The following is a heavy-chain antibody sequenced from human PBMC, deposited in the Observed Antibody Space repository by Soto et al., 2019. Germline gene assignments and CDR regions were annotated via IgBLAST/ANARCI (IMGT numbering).Heavy chain of an antibody. CDR2: IYSGGST. D-gene: IGHD3-10*01. J-gene: IGHJ6*02. Sequence: GGSLRLSCAASGFTVISNYMSWVRQAPGKGLEWVSVIYSGGSTYYADSVKGRFTISRDNSKNTLYLQMNSLRAEDTAVYYCARGAWSYGSGSWVHYYYGMDVWGQGTTVTVSS. CDR3: ARGAWSYGSGSWVHYYYGMDV. V-gene: IGHV3-53*01. CDR1: GFTVISNY.